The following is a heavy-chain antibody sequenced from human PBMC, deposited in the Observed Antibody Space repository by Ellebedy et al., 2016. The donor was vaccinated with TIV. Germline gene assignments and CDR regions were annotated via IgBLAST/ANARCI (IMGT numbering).Heavy chain of an antibody. Sequence: AASVKVSCKASGYTFTDYYVHWVRQAPGQGLEWMGRINPRGGATFYTQRFQGRITVTRDTSTSTVYMDLSSLRSEDTAVYYCAREPTEGTTRPLDYWGQGSLVTVSS. J-gene: IGHJ4*02. D-gene: IGHD1-7*01. CDR2: INPRGGAT. V-gene: IGHV1-46*01. CDR1: GYTFTDYY. CDR3: AREPTEGTTRPLDY.